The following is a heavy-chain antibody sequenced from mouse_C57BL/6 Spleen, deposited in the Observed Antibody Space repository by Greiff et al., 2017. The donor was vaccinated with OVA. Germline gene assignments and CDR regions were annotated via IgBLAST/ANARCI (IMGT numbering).Heavy chain of an antibody. V-gene: IGHV1-22*01. CDR1: GYTFTDYN. J-gene: IGHJ2*01. CDR2: INPNNGGT. Sequence: EVKLQQSGPELVKPGASVKMSCKASGYTFTDYNMHWVKQSHGKSLEWIGYINPNNGGTSYNQKFKGKATLTVNKSSSTAYMELRSLTSEDSAVYYCAREGYYSNYDYWGQGTTLTVSS. CDR3: AREGYYSNYDY. D-gene: IGHD2-5*01.